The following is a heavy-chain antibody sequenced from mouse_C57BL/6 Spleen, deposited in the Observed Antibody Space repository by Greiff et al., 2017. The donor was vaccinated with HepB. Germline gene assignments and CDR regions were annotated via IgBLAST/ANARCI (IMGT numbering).Heavy chain of an antibody. CDR3: ANGGLRRGGFDY. J-gene: IGHJ2*01. CDR1: GYTFTSYW. CDR2: IDPSDSYT. D-gene: IGHD2-4*01. V-gene: IGHV1-69*01. Sequence: QVQLQQSGAELVMPGASVKLSCKASGYTFTSYWMHWVKQRPGQGLEWIGEIDPSDSYTNYNQKFKGKSTLTVDKSSSTAYMQLSSLTSEDSAVYYCANGGLRRGGFDYWGQGTTLTVSS.